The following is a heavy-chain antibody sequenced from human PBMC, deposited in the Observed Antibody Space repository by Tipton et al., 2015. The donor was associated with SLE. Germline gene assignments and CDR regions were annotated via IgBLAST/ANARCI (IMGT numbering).Heavy chain of an antibody. CDR3: ARPSGLIPAAYAFDI. CDR2: IYPGDSDT. CDR1: GYSFTSYW. J-gene: IGHJ3*02. V-gene: IGHV5-51*03. D-gene: IGHD2-2*01. Sequence: VQLVQSGAEVKKPGESLKISCKGSGYSFTSYWIGWVRQMPGKGLEGMGIIYPGDSDTRYSPSFQGQVTISADKSISTAYRQWSSLKASDTAMYYCARPSGLIPAAYAFDIWGQGTMVTVSS.